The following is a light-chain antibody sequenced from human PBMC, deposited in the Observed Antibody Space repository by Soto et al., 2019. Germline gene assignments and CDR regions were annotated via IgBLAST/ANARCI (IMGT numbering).Light chain of an antibody. CDR1: QSVSSSY. Sequence: EIVLTQSPGTLSLSPGERATLSCRASQSVSSSYLAWYQQKPGQAPRLLIYGASSRDTGIPDRFSGSGSGTDFTLTISRLEPEDCAVYYCQQYGSSGYTFGQGTKLEIK. CDR2: GAS. V-gene: IGKV3-20*01. J-gene: IGKJ2*01. CDR3: QQYGSSGYT.